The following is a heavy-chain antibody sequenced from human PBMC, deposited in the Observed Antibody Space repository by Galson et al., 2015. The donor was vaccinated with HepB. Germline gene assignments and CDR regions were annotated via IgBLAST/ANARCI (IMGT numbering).Heavy chain of an antibody. CDR2: INRDGTYI. D-gene: IGHD6-13*01. CDR1: GFTFSNYW. CDR3: ARTRGAAAGIFDF. J-gene: IGHJ4*02. V-gene: IGHV3-74*01. Sequence: SLRLSCAASGFTFSNYWMHWVRQAPGKGLVWVSRINRDGTYITYADSVKGRLTISRDNAKNTLYLQMNSPRAEDTALYYCARTRGAAAGIFDFWGQGSLVTVSS.